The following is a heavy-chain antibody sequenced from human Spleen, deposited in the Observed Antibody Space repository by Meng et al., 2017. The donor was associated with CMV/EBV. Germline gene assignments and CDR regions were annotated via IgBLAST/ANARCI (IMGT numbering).Heavy chain of an antibody. Sequence: ASVKVSCKASGYTFIGYYIHWVRQAPGQGLEWMGWINPNPNSGDTNYAQKFQDRVTMTRDTSISTAYMEISSLRSDDTAVYYCARVRNVIMDVWGQGTTVTVSS. CDR3: ARVRNVIMDV. V-gene: IGHV1-2*02. D-gene: IGHD2/OR15-2a*01. CDR1: GYTFIGYY. CDR2: INPNPNSGDT. J-gene: IGHJ6*02.